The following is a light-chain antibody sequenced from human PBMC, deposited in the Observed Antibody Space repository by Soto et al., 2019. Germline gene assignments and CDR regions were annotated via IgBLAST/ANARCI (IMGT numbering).Light chain of an antibody. CDR3: QQYYTSPIT. CDR2: WAS. Sequence: DIVMTQSPDSLAVSLGERATINCKSSQRVLYSSNNENYLAWYQQKPGQPPKLLIYWASTRESGVPDRFSGSGSGTDFTLTISSLQAEDVAVYYCQQYYTSPITFGPGTKVDI. V-gene: IGKV4-1*01. J-gene: IGKJ3*01. CDR1: QRVLYSSNNENY.